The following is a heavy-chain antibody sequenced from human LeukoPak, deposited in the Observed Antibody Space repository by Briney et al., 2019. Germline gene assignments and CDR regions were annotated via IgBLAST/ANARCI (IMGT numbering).Heavy chain of an antibody. J-gene: IGHJ4*02. V-gene: IGHV1-8*01. CDR2: MSPNSGDT. CDR1: GYTSTSYD. D-gene: IGHD7-27*01. Sequence: APVKVSCKASGYTSTSYDFNWVRQATGQRPEWMGWMSPNSGDTGYAQKFQDRVTMTRNTSISTAYMELSSLRSDDTAVYYCARGPPNWGYDYWGPGTLVTVSS. CDR3: ARGPPNWGYDY.